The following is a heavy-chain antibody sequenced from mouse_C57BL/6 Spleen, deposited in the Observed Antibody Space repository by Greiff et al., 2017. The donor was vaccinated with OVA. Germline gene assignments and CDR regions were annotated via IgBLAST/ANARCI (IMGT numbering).Heavy chain of an antibody. CDR2: ISSGGDYI. J-gene: IGHJ2*01. CDR1: GFTFSSYA. V-gene: IGHV5-9-1*02. D-gene: IGHD1-1*01. CDR3: TRGSHYYGSSHHFDY. Sequence: EVKLVESGEGLVKPGGSLKLSCAASGFTFSSYAMSWVRQTPEKRLEWVAYISSGGDYIYYADTVKGRFTISRDNARNTLYLQMSSLKSEDRAMYYCTRGSHYYGSSHHFDYWGQGTTLTVSS.